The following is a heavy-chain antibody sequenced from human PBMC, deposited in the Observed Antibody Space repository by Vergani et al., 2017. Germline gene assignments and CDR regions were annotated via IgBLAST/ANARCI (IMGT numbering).Heavy chain of an antibody. CDR1: GFTFSSYA. J-gene: IGHJ3*02. V-gene: IGHV3-30-3*01. Sequence: QVQLVESGGGVVQPGRSLRLSCAASGFTFSSYAMHWVRQAPGKGLEWVAVISYDGRNKYYADSVKGRFTISRDNSKNTLYLQMNSLRAEDTAVYYFARGRYSSSYGAFDIWGQGTMVTVSS. CDR3: ARGRYSSSYGAFDI. CDR2: ISYDGRNK. D-gene: IGHD6-6*01.